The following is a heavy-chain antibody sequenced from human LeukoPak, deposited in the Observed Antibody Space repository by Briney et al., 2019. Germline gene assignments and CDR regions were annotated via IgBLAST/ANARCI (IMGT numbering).Heavy chain of an antibody. CDR2: IRSKANSYAT. D-gene: IGHD2-15*01. J-gene: IGHJ4*02. V-gene: IGHV3-73*01. Sequence: PGGSLRLSCAASGFTFSGSAMHWVRQASGKGLEWVGRIRSKANSYATAYAASVKGRFTLSRDDSKNTAYLQMNSLKTEDTAVYYCTRHSLGYCSGGSCSATENWGQGTLVTVSS. CDR1: GFTFSGSA. CDR3: TRHSLGYCSGGSCSATEN.